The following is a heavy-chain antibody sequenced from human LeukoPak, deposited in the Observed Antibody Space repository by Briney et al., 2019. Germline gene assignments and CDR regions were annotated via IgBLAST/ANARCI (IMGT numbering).Heavy chain of an antibody. CDR1: GFTFSSYA. CDR3: AKDMGDSSGYFTSNFDY. Sequence: GGSLRLSCAASGFTFSSYAMSWVRQAPGKGLEWVSAISGSGGSTYYADSVKGRFTISRDNSKNTLYLQMNSLRAEDTALYYCAKDMGDSSGYFTSNFDYWGQGTLVTVSS. V-gene: IGHV3-23*01. CDR2: ISGSGGST. J-gene: IGHJ4*02. D-gene: IGHD3-22*01.